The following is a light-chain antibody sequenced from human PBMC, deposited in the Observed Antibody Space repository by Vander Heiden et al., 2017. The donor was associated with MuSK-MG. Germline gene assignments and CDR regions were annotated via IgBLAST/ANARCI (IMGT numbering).Light chain of an antibody. J-gene: IGLJ3*02. V-gene: IGLV1-44*01. Sequence: QSVLTQPPSASGTAGQRVTISCSGRSSNLGSNTVNWYQQLPGTAPKLLIYSKNQRPSGVPDRFSGSKSGTSASLAISGLQSEDEADYYCSAWDDSLNGPNWVFGGGTKLTVL. CDR3: SAWDDSLNGPNWV. CDR2: SKN. CDR1: SSNLGSNT.